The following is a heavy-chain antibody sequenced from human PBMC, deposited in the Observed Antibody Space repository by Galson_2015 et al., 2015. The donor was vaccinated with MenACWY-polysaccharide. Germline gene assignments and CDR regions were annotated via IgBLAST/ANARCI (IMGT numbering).Heavy chain of an antibody. CDR1: GGSISSGGYY. Sequence: LSLTCTVSGGSISSGGYYWSWIRQHPGKGLEWIGYMYYSGSTYYNPSLQSRVTISVDTSKNQFSLKLNSVTAADTAVYYCARRIPLWYQFDPWGQGTLVTVSS. V-gene: IGHV4-31*03. D-gene: IGHD5-18*01. CDR3: ARRIPLWYQFDP. J-gene: IGHJ5*02. CDR2: MYYSGST.